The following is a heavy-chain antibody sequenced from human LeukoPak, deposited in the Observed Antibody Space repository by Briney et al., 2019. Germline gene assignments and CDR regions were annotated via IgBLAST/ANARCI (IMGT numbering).Heavy chain of an antibody. J-gene: IGHJ6*03. V-gene: IGHV4-34*01. D-gene: IGHD6-13*01. CDR2: INHSGST. Sequence: SETLSLTCAVYGGAFSSHYWTWIRQPPGKGLEWIGEINHSGSTNYNPSLNSRVTISVDTSQKQVSLSLSSVTAADTAVYYWARESFNAVYPSSWFPYHYYYYMDVWGKGTTVTVSS. CDR3: ARESFNAVYPSSWFPYHYYYYMDV. CDR1: GGAFSSHY.